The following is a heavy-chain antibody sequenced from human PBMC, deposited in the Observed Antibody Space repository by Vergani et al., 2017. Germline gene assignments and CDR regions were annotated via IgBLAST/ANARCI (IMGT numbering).Heavy chain of an antibody. V-gene: IGHV3-15*01. Sequence: EVQLVESGGGLVKPGGSLRLSCAASGFTFSNAWMSWVRQAPGKGLEWVGRIKSKTDGGTTDYAAPVKGRFTISRDDSKNTLYLQMNSLKTEDTAVYYCTTDQVRYDSSGILWYFDYWGQGTLVTVSS. D-gene: IGHD3-22*01. CDR2: IKSKTDGGTT. J-gene: IGHJ4*02. CDR3: TTDQVRYDSSGILWYFDY. CDR1: GFTFSNAW.